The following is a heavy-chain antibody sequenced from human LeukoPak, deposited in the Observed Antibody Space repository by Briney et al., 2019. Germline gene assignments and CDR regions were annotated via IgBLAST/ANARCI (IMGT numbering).Heavy chain of an antibody. CDR1: GYTFTGYY. Sequence: GASVKVSCKASGYTFTGYYMHWVRQAPGQGLEWMGWINPNSGGTNYAQKFQGRVTMTRDTSISTAYMELSRLRSDDTAVYYCARDSTDIVVVVAATPNWFDPWGQGTLVTVSS. V-gene: IGHV1-2*02. D-gene: IGHD2-15*01. J-gene: IGHJ5*02. CDR2: INPNSGGT. CDR3: ARDSTDIVVVVAATPNWFDP.